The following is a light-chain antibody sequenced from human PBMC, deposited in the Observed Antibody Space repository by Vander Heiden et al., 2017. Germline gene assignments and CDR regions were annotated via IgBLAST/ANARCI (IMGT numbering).Light chain of an antibody. CDR3: QQSSNWPPLT. CDR1: QSVSSY. CDR2: DAS. V-gene: IGKV3-11*01. Sequence: EIVLTQSPATLSLSPGERATLSCRASQSVSSYLAWYQQKPGQAPRLLIYDASNRATGIPARFSGSGSGTDFTLTISSLEPEDFAVYYCQQSSNWPPLTFGGGTKVEIQ. J-gene: IGKJ4*01.